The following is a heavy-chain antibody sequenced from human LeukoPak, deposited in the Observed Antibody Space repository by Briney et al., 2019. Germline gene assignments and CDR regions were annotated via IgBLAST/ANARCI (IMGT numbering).Heavy chain of an antibody. CDR2: ISGSGGPT. V-gene: IGHV3-23*01. J-gene: IGHJ4*02. D-gene: IGHD6-19*01. Sequence: PGGSLRLSCEASGITFSSYLMTWVRQGPGKGLEWVADISGSGGPTNYADSVKGRFTISRDNAKNSLYLQMNSLRAEDTAVYYCARTNSGSYFDYWGQGTLVTVSS. CDR3: ARTNSGSYFDY. CDR1: GITFSSYL.